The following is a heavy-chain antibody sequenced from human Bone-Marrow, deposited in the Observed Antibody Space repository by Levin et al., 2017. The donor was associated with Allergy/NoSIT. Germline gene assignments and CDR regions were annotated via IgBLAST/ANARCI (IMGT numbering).Heavy chain of an antibody. V-gene: IGHV2-5*02. CDR1: GFSLSTSGVS. CDR3: AHIGTYNYGFIGGIDP. Sequence: QTLSLTCTFSGFSLSTSGVSVGWIRQPPGKALEWLGHIYWDDDKRYSPSLKSRLTITADTFKNPVVLTMTNMDPVDTATYFCAHIGTYNYGFIGGIDPWGQGTLVTVSS. D-gene: IGHD3-10*01. J-gene: IGHJ5*02. CDR2: IYWDDDK.